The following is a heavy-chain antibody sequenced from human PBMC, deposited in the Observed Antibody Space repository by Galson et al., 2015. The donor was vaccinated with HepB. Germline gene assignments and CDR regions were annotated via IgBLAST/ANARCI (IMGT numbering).Heavy chain of an antibody. CDR3: ARVATQYYYDSSAIFGTPYYFDY. V-gene: IGHV3-11*01. CDR2: ISSSGSTI. CDR1: GFTFSDYY. D-gene: IGHD3-22*01. J-gene: IGHJ4*02. Sequence: SLRLSCAASGFTFSDYYMSWIRQAPGKGLEWVSYISSSGSTIYYADSVKGRFTISRDNAKNSLYLQMNSLRAEDTAVYYCARVATQYYYDSSAIFGTPYYFDYWGQGTLVTVSS.